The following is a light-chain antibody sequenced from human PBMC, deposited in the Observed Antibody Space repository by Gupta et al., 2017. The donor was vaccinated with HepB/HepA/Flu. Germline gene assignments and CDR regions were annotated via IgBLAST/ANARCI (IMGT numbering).Light chain of an antibody. CDR2: GAS. CDR1: QSVSSN. Sequence: EIVMTQSPATLSVSPGERATLSCRASQSVSSNLAWYQQKPGQAPRLLIYGASTRDTGIPARFSGSGYGTEFTLTISSLQSEDFAVYYCQQYNNWPLWTFGQGTKVEIK. CDR3: QQYNNWPLWT. J-gene: IGKJ1*01. V-gene: IGKV3-15*01.